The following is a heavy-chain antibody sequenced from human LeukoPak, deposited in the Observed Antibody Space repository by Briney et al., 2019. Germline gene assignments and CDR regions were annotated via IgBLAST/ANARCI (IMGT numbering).Heavy chain of an antibody. J-gene: IGHJ4*02. CDR2: IYTSENT. Sequence: SETLSLTCTVSGDSISSNYWSWIRQSAGKGREWIGRIYTSENTIYNPSLKSRVTISVDTSKNQFSLKLSSVTAADTAVYYCAREGSSTSSTYDYWGQGTLVTVSS. CDR3: AREGSSTSSTYDY. D-gene: IGHD2-2*01. V-gene: IGHV4-4*07. CDR1: GDSISSNY.